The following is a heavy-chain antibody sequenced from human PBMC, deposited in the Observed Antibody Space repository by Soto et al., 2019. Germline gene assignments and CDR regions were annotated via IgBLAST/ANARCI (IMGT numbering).Heavy chain of an antibody. J-gene: IGHJ4*02. CDR3: AKALSDWNFDY. Sequence: PGGSLGLSCAPSGFTFSTYAMSWVRQAPGKGLEWVSAISAGAAGTYYADSVKGRFTISRDNSKNTLYLQMDSLRAEDTAVYYCAKALSDWNFDYWGQGTLVTVSS. CDR1: GFTFSTYA. D-gene: IGHD6-19*01. V-gene: IGHV3-23*01. CDR2: ISAGAAGT.